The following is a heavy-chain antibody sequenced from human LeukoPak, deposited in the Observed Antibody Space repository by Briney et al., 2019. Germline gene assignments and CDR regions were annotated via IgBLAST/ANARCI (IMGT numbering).Heavy chain of an antibody. J-gene: IGHJ6*02. Sequence: GGSLRLSCAASGFIFNNFDMRWVRQGTGKGLEWVSAIGIGGDTHYSGSVKGRFIISRENAKNSLFLQMNSLRVGDTAVYYCARDRFGMDVWGRGTTVIVSS. CDR1: GFIFNNFD. CDR3: ARDRFGMDV. CDR2: IGIGGDT. V-gene: IGHV3-13*01.